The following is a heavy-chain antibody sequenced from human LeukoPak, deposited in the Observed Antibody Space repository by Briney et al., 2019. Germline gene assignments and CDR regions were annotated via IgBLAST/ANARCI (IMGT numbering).Heavy chain of an antibody. CDR1: GYTFTSYD. Sequence: ASVKVSCKASGYTFTSYDINWVRQATGQGLEWMGWMNPNSGNTVYAQKFQGRVTMTRNTSISTAYMELSSLRSENTAVYYCARGYSSHYYDSSGYSGWGQGTLVTVSS. D-gene: IGHD3-22*01. V-gene: IGHV1-8*01. CDR2: MNPNSGNT. J-gene: IGHJ4*02. CDR3: ARGYSSHYYDSSGYSG.